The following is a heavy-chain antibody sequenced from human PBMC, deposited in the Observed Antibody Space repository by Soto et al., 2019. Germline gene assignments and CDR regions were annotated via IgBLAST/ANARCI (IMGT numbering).Heavy chain of an antibody. CDR3: ARRGYSYGLDV. J-gene: IGHJ6*02. D-gene: IGHD5-18*01. CDR1: GYNFATYW. CDR2: IYPGDSDT. V-gene: IGHV5-51*01. Sequence: GESLNISCKGSGYNFATYWISCVCQLPGKGPEWMGIIYPGDSDTSYSPSFQGQVTISVDKSISTAYLQWNSLKASDTAVYYCARRGYSYGLDVWGQGTKVTVSS.